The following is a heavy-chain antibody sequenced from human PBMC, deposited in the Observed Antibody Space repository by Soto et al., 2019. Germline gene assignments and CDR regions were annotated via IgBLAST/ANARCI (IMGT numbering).Heavy chain of an antibody. D-gene: IGHD5-18*01. CDR1: GFTFRNYG. CDR3: AKVGSYGYGSHSDVEY. Sequence: QVQLVESGGGVVQPGSSLRLSCAVSGFTFRNYGMHWVRQAPGKGLEWVALISYDGSDQYYGESVKGRFTISLDSSKNTLYLDVSSLRLEDTAVYYCAKVGSYGYGSHSDVEYWGQGTMVTVSS. V-gene: IGHV3-30*18. J-gene: IGHJ4*02. CDR2: ISYDGSDQ.